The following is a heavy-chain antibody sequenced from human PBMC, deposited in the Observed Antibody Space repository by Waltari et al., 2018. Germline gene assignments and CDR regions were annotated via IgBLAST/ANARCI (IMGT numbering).Heavy chain of an antibody. CDR3: ARDVDYSNYDY. CDR1: GYTFTGYY. Sequence: QVQLVQSGAEVKKPGASVKVSCKASGYTFTGYYMHWVRQAPGQGLEWMGWINPNSGGTKYAQKFQGRVTMTRDTSISTAYMELSRLSSDDTAVYYCARDVDYSNYDYWGQGTLVTVSS. J-gene: IGHJ4*02. D-gene: IGHD4-4*01. V-gene: IGHV1-2*02. CDR2: INPNSGGT.